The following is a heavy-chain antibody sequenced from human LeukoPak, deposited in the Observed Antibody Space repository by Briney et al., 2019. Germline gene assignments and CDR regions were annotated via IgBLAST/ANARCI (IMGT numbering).Heavy chain of an antibody. CDR2: MNPNSGNT. D-gene: IGHD2-2*02. V-gene: IGHV1-8*01. CDR1: GYTFTSYD. CDR3: ARDEGIVVVPAAIRGEYNWFDP. J-gene: IGHJ5*02. Sequence: ASVKASYKASGYTFTSYDINWVRQATGQGLEWMGWMNPNSGNTGYAQKFQGRVTMTRNTSISTAYMELSSLRSEDTAVYYCARDEGIVVVPAAIRGEYNWFDPWGQGTLVTVSS.